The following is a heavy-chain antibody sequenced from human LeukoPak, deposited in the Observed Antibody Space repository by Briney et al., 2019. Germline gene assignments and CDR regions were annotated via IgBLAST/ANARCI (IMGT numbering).Heavy chain of an antibody. CDR3: ARNPSTSMEF. J-gene: IGHJ4*02. CDR1: GFTFSNYW. D-gene: IGHD5-18*01. V-gene: IGHV3-74*01. Sequence: GGSLRLSCAASGFTFSNYWMHWVRQTPGKGLVWVSRIKNDGSGTIYADSVKGRFTISRDNAKNTLYLQMNSLSAEDTAVYYCARNPSTSMEFWDQGTLVTVSS. CDR2: IKNDGSGT.